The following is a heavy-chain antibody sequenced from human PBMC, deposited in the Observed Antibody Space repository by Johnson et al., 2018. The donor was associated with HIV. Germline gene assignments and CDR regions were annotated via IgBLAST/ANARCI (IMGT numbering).Heavy chain of an antibody. CDR2: IKEDGSEK. Sequence: MLLVESGGGVVQPGRSLRLSCAASGFTFSGYWMTWVRQAPGKVLEWVANIKEDGSEKYYGDSVKGRFTISRDNSKNTLYLQMNSLRAEDTAVYYSGKDRAVAGKGHDAFDIWGHGTMVTVSS. D-gene: IGHD6-19*01. CDR1: GFTFSGYW. CDR3: GKDRAVAGKGHDAFDI. J-gene: IGHJ3*02. V-gene: IGHV3-7*01.